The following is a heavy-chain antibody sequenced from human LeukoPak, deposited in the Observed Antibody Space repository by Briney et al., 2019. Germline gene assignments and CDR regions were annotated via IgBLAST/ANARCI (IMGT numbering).Heavy chain of an antibody. CDR3: AKAAAAPYYDFWSGYYPY. D-gene: IGHD3-3*01. Sequence: GGSLRLSCAASGFTFSSYAMSWVRQAPGKGLEWVSAISGSGGSTYYADSVKGRFTISRDNSRNTLYLQMSSLGAEDTAVYYCAKAAAAPYYDFWSGYYPYWGQGTLVTVSS. V-gene: IGHV3-23*01. CDR2: ISGSGGST. J-gene: IGHJ4*02. CDR1: GFTFSSYA.